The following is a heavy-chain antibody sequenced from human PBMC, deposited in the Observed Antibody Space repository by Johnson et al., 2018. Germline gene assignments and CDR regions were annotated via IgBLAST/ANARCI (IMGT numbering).Heavy chain of an antibody. V-gene: IGHV3-23*04. J-gene: IGHJ6*02. D-gene: IGHD2-8*01. Sequence: VQLVESGGSLVPSGGSLTLSCTVSVSGFIFHNYAVTWVRQAPGKGLEWLAFIGGSGRTTSYANSVKGRFTFSRDNSKNTLYLQINSLTAEDTAVYYCAGDGQGNAPYTMDVWGQGTTVIVSS. CDR1: GFIFHNYA. CDR3: AGDGQGNAPYTMDV. CDR2: IGGSGRTT.